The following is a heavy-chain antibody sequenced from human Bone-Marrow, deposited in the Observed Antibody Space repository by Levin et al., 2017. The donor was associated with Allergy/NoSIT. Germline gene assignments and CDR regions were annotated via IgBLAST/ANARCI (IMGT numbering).Heavy chain of an antibody. CDR2: INHSGST. V-gene: IGHV4-34*01. J-gene: IGHJ4*02. CDR3: ARALIDSSGWYYTR. Sequence: TPSETLSLTCAVYGGSFSGYYWSWIRQPPGKGLEWIGEINHSGSTNYNPSLKSRVTISVDTSKNQFSLKLSSVTAADTAVYYCARALIDSSGWYYTRWGQGTLVTVSS. D-gene: IGHD6-19*01. CDR1: GGSFSGYY.